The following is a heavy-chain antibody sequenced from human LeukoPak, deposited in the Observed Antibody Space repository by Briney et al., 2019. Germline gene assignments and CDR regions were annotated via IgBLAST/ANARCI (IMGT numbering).Heavy chain of an antibody. Sequence: ASVKVSCKASGYTFTGYYMHWVRQAPGQGLEWMGWINPNSGATNYAQKFQGRVTMTRDTSISTAYMELSRLRSDDTAVYYCAREGELYCGGDCYFDYWGQGTLVTVSS. D-gene: IGHD2-21*02. CDR1: GYTFTGYY. CDR3: AREGELYCGGDCYFDY. CDR2: INPNSGAT. V-gene: IGHV1-2*02. J-gene: IGHJ4*02.